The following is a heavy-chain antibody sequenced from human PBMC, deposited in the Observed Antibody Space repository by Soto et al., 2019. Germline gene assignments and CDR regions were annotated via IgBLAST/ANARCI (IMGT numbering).Heavy chain of an antibody. CDR1: GFTFSSYA. CDR2: ISGSGGSP. J-gene: IGHJ4*02. D-gene: IGHD1-26*01. Sequence: GGSLRLSCAASGFTFSSYAMSWVRQAPGKGLEWVSAISGSGGSPYYADSVKGRFTISRDNSKNTLYLQMNSLSAEDTAVYYCAKALIVGATKTYHRGLDYWGQGTLVTVSS. V-gene: IGHV3-23*01. CDR3: AKALIVGATKTYHRGLDY.